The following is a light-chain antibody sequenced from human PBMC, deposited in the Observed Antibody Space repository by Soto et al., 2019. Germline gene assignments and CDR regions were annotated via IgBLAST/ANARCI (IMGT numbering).Light chain of an antibody. CDR2: AAS. J-gene: IGKJ2*01. CDR3: LQNHDYPRT. Sequence: AIQMTQSPSSLSASVGDRVSIACRASQAIENNLGWFQQKPGKAPKLLIYAASTLHTGVPSRFSGSGSGTDFTLTISGLQPEDFAVYYCLQNHDYPRTFGQGTKLEIK. V-gene: IGKV1-6*01. CDR1: QAIENN.